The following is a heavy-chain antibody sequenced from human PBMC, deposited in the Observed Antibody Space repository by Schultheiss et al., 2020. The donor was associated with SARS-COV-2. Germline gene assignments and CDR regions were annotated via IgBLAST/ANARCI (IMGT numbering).Heavy chain of an antibody. CDR2: IYYSGST. D-gene: IGHD4-17*01. J-gene: IGHJ2*01. Sequence: SQTLSLTCTVSGGSISSSSYYWGWIRQPPGKGLEWIGYIYYSGSTYYNPSLKSLVTISVDTSKNQFSLKLSSVTAADTAVYYCARGWGGDYSGWYFDLWGRGTLVTVSS. CDR1: GGSISSSSYY. V-gene: IGHV4-31*01. CDR3: ARGWGGDYSGWYFDL.